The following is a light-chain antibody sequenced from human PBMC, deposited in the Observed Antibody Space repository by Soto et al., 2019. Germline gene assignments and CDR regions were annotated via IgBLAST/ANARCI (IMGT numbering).Light chain of an antibody. CDR1: LNIYRY. CDR2: SAS. V-gene: IGKV1-39*01. J-gene: IGKJ2*01. Sequence: DIQMTQSPSSLYSSVGDRVTVTCRASLNIYRYLNWYQQKPGKAPKLLIHSASSLQSGVPSRFSGSGSGTDFTLTISSLKPEDSATSYRQQAYSSPYTFGQGPKLEIK. CDR3: QQAYSSPYT.